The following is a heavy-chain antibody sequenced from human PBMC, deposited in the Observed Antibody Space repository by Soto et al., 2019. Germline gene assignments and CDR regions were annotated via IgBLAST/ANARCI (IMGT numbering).Heavy chain of an antibody. J-gene: IGHJ6*03. V-gene: IGHV3-7*01. Sequence: GGSLRLSCAASGFTFSSYWMSWVRQAPGKGLEWVANIKQDGSEKYYVDSVKGRFTISRDNAKNSLYLQMNSLRAEDTAVYYCARYQDYDFWSGYITGPGYMDVWGKGTTVTVSS. CDR2: IKQDGSEK. D-gene: IGHD3-3*01. CDR1: GFTFSSYW. CDR3: ARYQDYDFWSGYITGPGYMDV.